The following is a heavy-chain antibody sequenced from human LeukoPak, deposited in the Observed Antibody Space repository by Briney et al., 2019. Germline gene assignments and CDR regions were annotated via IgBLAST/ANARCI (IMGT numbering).Heavy chain of an antibody. CDR3: ARMEKYYDSSGSYRFFDY. CDR2: ISRGGST. J-gene: IGHJ4*02. D-gene: IGHD3-22*01. Sequence: SETLSLTCAVSGGSFSDYYWRWVRQPPGKGLEWIGEISRGGSTRYRSSLMSRVTISRDTSKKQFSLELTSVTAADTAVYYCARMEKYYDSSGSYRFFDYWGQGTLVTVSS. V-gene: IGHV4-34*01. CDR1: GGSFSDYY.